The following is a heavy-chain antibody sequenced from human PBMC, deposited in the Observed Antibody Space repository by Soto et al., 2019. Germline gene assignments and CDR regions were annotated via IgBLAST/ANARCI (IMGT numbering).Heavy chain of an antibody. J-gene: IGHJ6*02. V-gene: IGHV3-33*01. CDR3: ARGPYDILTGYINGMDV. Sequence: GGSLRLSCAASGFTFSSYGMHWVRQAPGKGLEWVAVIWYDGSNKYYADSVKGRFTISRDNSKNTLYLQMNSLRAEDTAVYYCARGPYDILTGYINGMDVWGQGTTVTVSS. CDR1: GFTFSSYG. D-gene: IGHD3-9*01. CDR2: IWYDGSNK.